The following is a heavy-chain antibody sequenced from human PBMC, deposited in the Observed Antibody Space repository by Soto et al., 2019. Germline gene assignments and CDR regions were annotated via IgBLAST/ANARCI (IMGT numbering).Heavy chain of an antibody. CDR2: IYYNGST. Sequence: TNTVSGGSISIGGYFWSWIRQYPGKGLEWIGHIYYNGSTYYNPSLKSRVTISIDTSKNQFSLRLTSVTAADTAVYYCATDEYFVLEIYFYYYGMEVWGQGTTVTV. D-gene: IGHD2-21*01. J-gene: IGHJ6*02. V-gene: IGHV4-31*03. CDR1: GGSISIGGYF. CDR3: ATDEYFVLEIYFYYYGMEV.